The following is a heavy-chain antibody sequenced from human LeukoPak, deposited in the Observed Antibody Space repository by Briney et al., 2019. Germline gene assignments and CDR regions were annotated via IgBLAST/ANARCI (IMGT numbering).Heavy chain of an antibody. V-gene: IGHV1-2*02. CDR3: ASLAVTTDAFDI. Sequence: ASVKVSCKSSGYTFTGSYMHWVRQAPGQGLEWMGWINPNSGGTNYSQKVQGRVTMTRDSSFSTAYMELSRLRYDDTAVYYCASLAVTTDAFDIWGQGTMVTVSS. D-gene: IGHD4-17*01. CDR2: INPNSGGT. CDR1: GYTFTGSY. J-gene: IGHJ3*02.